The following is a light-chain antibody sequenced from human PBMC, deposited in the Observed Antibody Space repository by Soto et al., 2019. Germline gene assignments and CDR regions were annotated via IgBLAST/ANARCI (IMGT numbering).Light chain of an antibody. CDR3: MHSTQFLIT. V-gene: IGKV2-24*01. Sequence: VLTQTPVSSPVTLGQPAAISCRSSQSLVHSDGNTYLSWLHQRPGQPPRVLIYKVSKRFSGVPDRFSGSGAGTDFTLKINRVETEDVGIYYCMHSTQFLITFGPGTRREI. J-gene: IGKJ5*01. CDR2: KVS. CDR1: QSLVHSDGNTY.